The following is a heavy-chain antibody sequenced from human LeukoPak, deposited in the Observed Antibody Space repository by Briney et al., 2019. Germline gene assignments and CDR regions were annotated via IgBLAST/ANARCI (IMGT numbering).Heavy chain of an antibody. CDR3: ARGPPRGKYYYMDV. CDR2: IGTASDT. D-gene: IGHD1-1*01. Sequence: GGSLRLSCAASGFTFSSFDMHWVRQPTGQGLEWVSTIGTASDTYYPGSVEGRFSLSRDNAKNSLYLQMNSLTAGDTAVYYCARGPPRGKYYYMDVWGKGTTVTVSS. J-gene: IGHJ6*03. V-gene: IGHV3-13*01. CDR1: GFTFSSFD.